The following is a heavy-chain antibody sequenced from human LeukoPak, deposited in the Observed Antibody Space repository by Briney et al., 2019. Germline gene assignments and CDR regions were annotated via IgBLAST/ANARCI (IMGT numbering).Heavy chain of an antibody. CDR1: GFTFSSYS. D-gene: IGHD3-22*01. CDR3: ARDRGYYYDSSLDY. V-gene: IGHV3-21*01. J-gene: IGHJ4*02. Sequence: PGGSLRLSCAASGFTFSSYSMNWVHQAPGKGLEWVSSISSSSSYIYYADSVKGRFTIPRDNAKNSLYLQMNSLRAEDTAVYYCARDRGYYYDSSLDYWGQGTLVTVSS. CDR2: ISSSSSYI.